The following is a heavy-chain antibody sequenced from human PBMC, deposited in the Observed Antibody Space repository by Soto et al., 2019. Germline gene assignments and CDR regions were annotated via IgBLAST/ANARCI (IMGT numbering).Heavy chain of an antibody. CDR2: IIPIFGTA. D-gene: IGHD6-19*01. CDR3: ARAEGSGWYIYYYGMDV. Sequence: SGKVSCKASGGTFSSYAISWVRQAPGQGLEWMGGIIPIFGTANYAQKFQGRVTITADESTSTAYMELSSLRSEDTAVYYCARAEGSGWYIYYYGMDVWGQGTTVTVSS. J-gene: IGHJ6*02. CDR1: GGTFSSYA. V-gene: IGHV1-69*13.